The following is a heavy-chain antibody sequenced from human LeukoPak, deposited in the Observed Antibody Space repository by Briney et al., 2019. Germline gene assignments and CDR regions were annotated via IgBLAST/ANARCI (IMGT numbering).Heavy chain of an antibody. CDR3: ARDLGGYNYGYSFDY. CDR2: IYTSGST. Sequence: SETLSLTRTVSGGSISNYYWSWIRQPPGKGLEWIGRIYTSGSTNYNPSLKSRVTMSVDTSKNQFSLKLFSVTAADTAVYYCARDLGGYNYGYSFDYWGQGTLVTVSS. CDR1: GGSISNYY. J-gene: IGHJ4*02. V-gene: IGHV4-4*07. D-gene: IGHD5-18*01.